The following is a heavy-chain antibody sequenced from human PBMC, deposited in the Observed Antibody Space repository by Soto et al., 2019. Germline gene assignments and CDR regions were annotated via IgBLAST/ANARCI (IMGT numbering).Heavy chain of an antibody. CDR3: ARGYEDLTPNFAY. CDR2: ISSPPNYI. CDR1: GFTFTRFR. V-gene: IGHV3-21*06. J-gene: IGHJ4*02. Sequence: GTLRLPCSAYGFTFTRFRMNWARQAPGKVLEWVSSISSPPNYIYYGDSMKGRFPISRDNAKNSLYLEMNSLRAEDTAVYYCARGYEDLTPNFAYWGQGSLVTVSS. D-gene: IGHD5-12*01.